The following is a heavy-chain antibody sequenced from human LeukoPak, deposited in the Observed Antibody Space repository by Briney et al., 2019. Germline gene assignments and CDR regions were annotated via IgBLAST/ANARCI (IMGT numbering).Heavy chain of an antibody. CDR3: ARPFPYGDSIDAFDI. J-gene: IGHJ3*02. CDR2: IYYSGST. Sequence: SETLPLTCTVSGGSISSSSYYWGWIRQPPGKGLEWIGSIYYSGSTYYNPSLKSRVTISVDTSKNQFSLKLSSVTAADTAVYYCARPFPYGDSIDAFDIWGQGTMVTVSS. V-gene: IGHV4-39*01. CDR1: GGSISSSSYY. D-gene: IGHD4-17*01.